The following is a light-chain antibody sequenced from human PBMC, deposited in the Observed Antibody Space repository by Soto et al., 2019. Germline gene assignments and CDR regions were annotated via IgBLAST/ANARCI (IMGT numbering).Light chain of an antibody. V-gene: IGKV3-20*01. CDR1: QCISRSY. CDR3: QQYGSSPPIT. J-gene: IGKJ5*01. CDR2: AAS. Sequence: EIVLTQSPGTLPLSPGERATLSCMASQCISRSYLAWYQQKPGQAPRLLIYAASSRATGIPDRFSGSGSGTDFTLTISRLEPEDSAVYYCQQYGSSPPITFGQGTRLEI.